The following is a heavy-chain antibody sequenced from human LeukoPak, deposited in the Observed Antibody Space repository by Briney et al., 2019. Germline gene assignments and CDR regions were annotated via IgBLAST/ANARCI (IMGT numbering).Heavy chain of an antibody. CDR1: GYTLTELS. V-gene: IGHV1-24*01. CDR2: FDPEDGET. Sequence: GASVKVSYKVSGYTLTELSMHWVRQAPGKGLEWMGGFDPEDGETIYAQKFQGRVTMTEDTSTDTAYMELSSLRSEDTAVYYCATGLRFVSYFDYWGQGTLVTVSS. D-gene: IGHD5-12*01. J-gene: IGHJ4*02. CDR3: ATGLRFVSYFDY.